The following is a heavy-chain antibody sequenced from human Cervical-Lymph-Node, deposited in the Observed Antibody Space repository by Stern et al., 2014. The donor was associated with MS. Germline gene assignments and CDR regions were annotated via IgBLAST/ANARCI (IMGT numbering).Heavy chain of an antibody. CDR3: ARVIRGTLGMDV. CDR1: GGSISSDDYY. D-gene: IGHD3-16*01. Sequence: QVQLQESGPGLVKPSQTLSLTCTVSGGSISSDDYYWSWIRQPPGKGLEWIGYIFYSGSTYYNPSLKSRLSISIDTSKNHFSLKLSSVTPADTAVYYCARVIRGTLGMDVWGQGTTVTVSS. CDR2: IFYSGST. J-gene: IGHJ6*02. V-gene: IGHV4-30-4*01.